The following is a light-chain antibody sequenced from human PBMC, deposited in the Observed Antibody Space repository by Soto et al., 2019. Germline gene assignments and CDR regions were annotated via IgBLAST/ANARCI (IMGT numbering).Light chain of an antibody. CDR1: QGIRNY. J-gene: IGKJ1*01. CDR2: AAS. V-gene: IGKV1-27*01. CDR3: QNSNAAPWT. Sequence: DIQMTQSPSSLSASVGDRVTITCRASQGIRNYLVWYQQKPGKVPKLLLYAASTMQSGVPSRLSGSGSGTDFTLTISSLQPEDVATYYCQNSNAAPWTFGQGTKVEIK.